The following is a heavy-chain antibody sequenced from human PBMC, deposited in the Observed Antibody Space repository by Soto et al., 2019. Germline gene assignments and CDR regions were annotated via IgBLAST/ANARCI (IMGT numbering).Heavy chain of an antibody. CDR3: AKSEVTTILHPNYFYYGMDV. CDR2: ISYDGSNK. CDR1: GFTFSSYG. J-gene: IGHJ6*02. D-gene: IGHD4-4*01. Sequence: PEGSLRLSCAAYGFTFSSYGMHWVRQAPGKGLEWVAVISYDGSNKYYADSVKGRFTISRDNSKNTLYLQMNSLRAEDTAVYYCAKSEVTTILHPNYFYYGMDVWGPGTMVTVSS. V-gene: IGHV3-30*18.